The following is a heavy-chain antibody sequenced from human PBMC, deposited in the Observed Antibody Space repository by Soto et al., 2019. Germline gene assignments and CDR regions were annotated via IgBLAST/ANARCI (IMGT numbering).Heavy chain of an antibody. CDR1: GYTFTSYD. CDR3: ARVGAYCTNGVCYTAGAFDI. V-gene: IGHV1-69*13. CDR2: IIPIFGTA. J-gene: IGHJ3*02. Sequence: ASVKVSCKASGYTFTSYDISWVRQAPGQGLEWMGGIIPIFGTANYAQKFQGRVTITADESTSTAYMELSSLRSEDTAVYYCARVGAYCTNGVCYTAGAFDIWGQGTMVTVSS. D-gene: IGHD2-8*01.